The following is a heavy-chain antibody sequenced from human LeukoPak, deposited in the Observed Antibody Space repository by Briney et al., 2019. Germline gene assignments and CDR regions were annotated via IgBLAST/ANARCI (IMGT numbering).Heavy chain of an antibody. J-gene: IGHJ4*02. CDR3: AREFTYYYDSSGYSDY. CDR1: GFTFSTYT. V-gene: IGHV3-48*04. CDR2: ISSIGSTI. D-gene: IGHD3-22*01. Sequence: PGGSLRLSCAASGFTFSTYTMNWVRQAPGKVLEWVSSISSIGSTIYYADSVKGRFTISRDNAKNSLYLQMNSLRAEDTAVYYCAREFTYYYDSSGYSDYWGQGTLVTVSS.